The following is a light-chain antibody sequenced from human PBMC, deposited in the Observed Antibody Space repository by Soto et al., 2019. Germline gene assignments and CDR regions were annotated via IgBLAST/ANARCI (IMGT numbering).Light chain of an antibody. CDR3: QQYNKWPLT. CDR2: GAS. V-gene: IGKV3-15*01. Sequence: EIVMTQSPATLSVSPGERVTLSCRASQSVSSYLAWYQQKPGQAPRLLIYGASTGATGIPARFSGSGSGTEFTLTISSLQSEDFTVYYCQQYNKWPLTFGQGTKVDIK. CDR1: QSVSSY. J-gene: IGKJ1*01.